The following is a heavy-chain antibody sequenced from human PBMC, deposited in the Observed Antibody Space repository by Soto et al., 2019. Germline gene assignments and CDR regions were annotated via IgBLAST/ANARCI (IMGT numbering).Heavy chain of an antibody. J-gene: IGHJ2*01. V-gene: IGHV1-3*01. CDR1: GYTFTSYA. Sequence: VASVKVSCKASGYTFTSYAMHWVRQAPGQRLEWMGWINAGNGNTKYSQKFQGRVTITRDTSASTAYMELSSLRSEDTAVYYCARAAPDYDILTGYYHRYFDLWGRGTLVTVSS. CDR2: INAGNGNT. D-gene: IGHD3-9*01. CDR3: ARAAPDYDILTGYYHRYFDL.